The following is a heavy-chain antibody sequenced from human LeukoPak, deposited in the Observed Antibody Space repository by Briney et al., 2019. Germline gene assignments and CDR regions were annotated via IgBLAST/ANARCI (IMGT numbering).Heavy chain of an antibody. Sequence: SETLSLTCTVSSGSINSYYWGWVRQPAGRGLEWIGRIYTTGNTNYNPSLKSRLTVSVDTSKRQFSLNLRSVTAADTAIYYCARHGYTAIHYFLDYWSQGILVTVSS. D-gene: IGHD3-16*01. CDR3: ARHGYTAIHYFLDY. CDR1: SGSINSYY. V-gene: IGHV4-4*07. CDR2: IYTTGNT. J-gene: IGHJ4*02.